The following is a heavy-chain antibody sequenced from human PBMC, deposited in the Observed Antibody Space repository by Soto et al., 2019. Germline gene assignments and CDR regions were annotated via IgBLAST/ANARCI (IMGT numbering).Heavy chain of an antibody. J-gene: IGHJ4*02. CDR1: GFTFSSYG. Sequence: GGSLRLSCAASGFTFSSYGMHWVRQAPGKGLEWVAVISYDGSNKYYADSVKGRFTISRDNSKNTLYLQMNSLRAEDTAVYYCAKGEWGAARTTGGYWGQGTLVTVSS. CDR3: AKGEWGAARTTGGY. CDR2: ISYDGSNK. D-gene: IGHD6-6*01. V-gene: IGHV3-30*18.